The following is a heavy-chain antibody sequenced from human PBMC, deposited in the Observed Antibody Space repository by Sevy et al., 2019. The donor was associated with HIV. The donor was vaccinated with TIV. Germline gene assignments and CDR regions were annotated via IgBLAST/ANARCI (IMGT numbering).Heavy chain of an antibody. CDR3: ARDGGYSIKWYPLY. D-gene: IGHD1-26*01. J-gene: IGHJ4*01. Sequence: GGSLRLSCAASGFAFSSHAMHWVRQAPGKGLEWVAVISYEGSETFYAASVEGRFTISRDNSKNILSLQINSLRPEDTAVYYCARDGGYSIKWYPLYWGHGTLVTVS. CDR1: GFAFSSHA. CDR2: ISYEGSET. V-gene: IGHV3-30-3*01.